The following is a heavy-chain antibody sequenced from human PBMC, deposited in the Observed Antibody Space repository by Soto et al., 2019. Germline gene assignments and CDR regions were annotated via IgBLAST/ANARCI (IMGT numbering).Heavy chain of an antibody. CDR1: GGSISSTTYY. Sequence: SETLSLTCAVSGGSISSTTYYWAWIRQPPGKGLEWVATTYYSGATYYNPSLKSRLTISVDTSKNQFSLRLSSVTAADTAMYYCARYYDTSNRPYFHHWGQGTRVTVSS. J-gene: IGHJ1*01. V-gene: IGHV4-39*01. CDR3: ARYYDTSNRPYFHH. CDR2: TYYSGAT. D-gene: IGHD3-22*01.